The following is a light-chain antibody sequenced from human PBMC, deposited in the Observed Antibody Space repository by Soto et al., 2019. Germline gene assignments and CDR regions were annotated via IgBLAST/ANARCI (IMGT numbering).Light chain of an antibody. CDR1: SSDVGSYNL. V-gene: IGLV2-23*02. CDR2: EVN. J-gene: IGLJ3*02. CDR3: CSYVGATTWV. Sequence: QSVLTQPASVSGSPGQSITISCTGTSSDVGSYNLVSWYQQHPGKAPKLMIYEVNKRPSGVSNRFSGSKSGNTASLTISGLQVEDEADYYCCSYVGATTWVFGGGTQLTVL.